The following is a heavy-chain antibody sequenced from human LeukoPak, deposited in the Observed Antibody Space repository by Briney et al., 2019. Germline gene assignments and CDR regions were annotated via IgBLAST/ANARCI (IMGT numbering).Heavy chain of an antibody. CDR3: ATGGALGGHFPY. V-gene: IGHV3-7*01. Sequence: GGSLRLSCAASGFTFSSYAMTWVRQAPGEGPEWVAKMKEDGGEEHYVDSVKGRFTISRDNAKNSLYLQVNSLRVEDTAVYYCATGGALGGHFPYWGQGTLVTVSS. J-gene: IGHJ4*02. CDR2: MKEDGGEE. D-gene: IGHD1-26*01. CDR1: GFTFSSYA.